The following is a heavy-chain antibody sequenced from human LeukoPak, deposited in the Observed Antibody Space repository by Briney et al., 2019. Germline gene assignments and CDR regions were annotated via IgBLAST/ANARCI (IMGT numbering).Heavy chain of an antibody. V-gene: IGHV3-74*01. CDR2: IDSDGSTT. D-gene: IGHD3-22*01. J-gene: IGHJ4*02. Sequence: PGRSLRLSCAASGFTFSSYAMHWVRQAPGKGLVWVSRIDSDGSTTSYADSVKGRFTISRDNAKNTLFLQMNSLRAEDTAAYYCARSVYDSGGYYRVLDYWGQGTLVTVSS. CDR3: ARSVYDSGGYYRVLDY. CDR1: GFTFSSYA.